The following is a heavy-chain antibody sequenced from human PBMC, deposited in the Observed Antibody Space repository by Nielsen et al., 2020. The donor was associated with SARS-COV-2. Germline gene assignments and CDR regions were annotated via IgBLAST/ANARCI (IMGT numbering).Heavy chain of an antibody. D-gene: IGHD3-10*01. CDR3: ARDRFHYYGSGSRMVWFDP. Sequence: GGSLRLSCAASGFTFSSYWMSWVRQAPGKGLEWVANIKQDGSEKYYVDSVKGRFTISRDNAKNSLYLQMNSLGAEDTAVYYCARDRFHYYGSGSRMVWFDPWGQGTLVTVSS. CDR1: GFTFSSYW. J-gene: IGHJ5*02. CDR2: IKQDGSEK. V-gene: IGHV3-7*01.